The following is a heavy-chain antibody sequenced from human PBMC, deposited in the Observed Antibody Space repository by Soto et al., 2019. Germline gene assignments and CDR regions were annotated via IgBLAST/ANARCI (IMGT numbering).Heavy chain of an antibody. CDR1: GGSISSGGYY. D-gene: IGHD2-15*01. J-gene: IGHJ6*02. CDR2: IYYSGST. Sequence: SETLSLTCTVSGGSISSGGYYWSWIRQHPGKGLEWIGYIYYSGSTYYNPSLKSRVTISVDTSKNQFSLKLSSVTAADTAVYYCARGGTNCSGFSCYRSGQGCSGIXVCGQGTTVPVSS. V-gene: IGHV4-31*03. CDR3: ARGGTNCSGFSCYRSGQGCSGIXV.